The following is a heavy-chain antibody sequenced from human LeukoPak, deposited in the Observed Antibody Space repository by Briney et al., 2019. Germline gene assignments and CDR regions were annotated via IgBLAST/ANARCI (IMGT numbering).Heavy chain of an antibody. Sequence: GGSLRLSCTASGFSFTTYALGWVRQAPGKGLEWVSSLTATGRTTYYADSVKGRFTISRDNSKNTLYLQMNGLRADDTAVYYCAKVYRLDSSWSHFDYWGQGTLVTVSS. CDR1: GFSFTTYA. J-gene: IGHJ4*02. V-gene: IGHV3-23*01. D-gene: IGHD6-13*01. CDR2: LTATGRTT. CDR3: AKVYRLDSSWSHFDY.